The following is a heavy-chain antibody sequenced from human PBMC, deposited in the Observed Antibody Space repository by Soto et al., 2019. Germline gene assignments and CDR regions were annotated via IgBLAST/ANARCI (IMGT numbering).Heavy chain of an antibody. V-gene: IGHV1-18*01. Sequence: GSSVKVCCKASGYTFTSYGISWVRQAPGQGLEWMGWISAYNGNTNYAQKLQGRVTMTTDTSTSTAYMELRSLRSDDTAVYYCARDFCSSASCYGPRESYNWFDPWGQGTLVTVS. J-gene: IGHJ5*02. CDR1: GYTFTSYG. D-gene: IGHD2-2*01. CDR3: ARDFCSSASCYGPRESYNWFDP. CDR2: ISAYNGNT.